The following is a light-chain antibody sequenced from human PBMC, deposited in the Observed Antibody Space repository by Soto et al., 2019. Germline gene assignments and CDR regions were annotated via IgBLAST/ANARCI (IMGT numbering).Light chain of an antibody. CDR1: SSNIGSNA. V-gene: IGLV1-44*01. Sequence: QSVLTQPPSASGTPGQRVTISCSGASSNIGSNAVNWYQQLPGTAPQLLIYTNIQRPSGVPDRFSGSKSGTSASLAITGLQSEDEADYHCAAWDDSLNALVFGGGTKVTVL. CDR2: TNI. J-gene: IGLJ3*02. CDR3: AAWDDSLNALV.